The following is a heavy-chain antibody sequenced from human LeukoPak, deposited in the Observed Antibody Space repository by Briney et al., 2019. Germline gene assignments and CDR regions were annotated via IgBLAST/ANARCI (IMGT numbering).Heavy chain of an antibody. V-gene: IGHV4-59*01. J-gene: IGHJ4*02. D-gene: IGHD1-26*01. CDR3: ARGIVGATDFDY. CDR1: GGSISSYY. CDR2: IYYSGST. Sequence: SETLSLTCTVSGGSISSYYWSWIRQPPGKGLEWIGYIYYSGSTNYNPSLKSRVTISVDTSKNQFSLKLSSVTAADTAVYYCARGIVGATDFDYWGQGTLVAVSS.